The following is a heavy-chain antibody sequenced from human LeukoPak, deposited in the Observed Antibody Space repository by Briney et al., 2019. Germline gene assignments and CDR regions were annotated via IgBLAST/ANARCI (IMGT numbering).Heavy chain of an antibody. J-gene: IGHJ4*02. CDR3: AKGSAYADF. Sequence: GGSLRLSCAASGFXFSSYVISWVRQAPGKGLEWVSTISGSGGSTYYADSVKGRFTISRDNPKNTLSLQMNSLRAEDTAVYYCAKGSAYADFWGQGTLVTVSS. CDR2: ISGSGGST. V-gene: IGHV3-23*01. D-gene: IGHD3-3*01. CDR1: GFXFSSYV.